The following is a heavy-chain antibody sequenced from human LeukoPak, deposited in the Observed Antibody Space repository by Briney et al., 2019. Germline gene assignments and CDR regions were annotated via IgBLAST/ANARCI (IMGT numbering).Heavy chain of an antibody. V-gene: IGHV3-33*01. CDR1: GSTFSSYG. J-gene: IGHJ4*02. Sequence: PGGSLRLSCAASGSTFSSYGMHWVRQAPGKGLEWVAAIWYDGSNKFYADSVKGRFTISRDNSKNTLYLQMNSLSAEDTAVYYCARVNYYDSSGSFLYYFDYWGQGTLVTVSS. CDR2: IWYDGSNK. D-gene: IGHD3-22*01. CDR3: ARVNYYDSSGSFLYYFDY.